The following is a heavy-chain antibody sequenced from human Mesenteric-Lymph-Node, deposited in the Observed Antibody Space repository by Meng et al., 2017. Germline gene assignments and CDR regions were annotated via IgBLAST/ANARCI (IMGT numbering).Heavy chain of an antibody. D-gene: IGHD3-22*01. CDR2: ISGHNGNT. CDR3: ARVTMIGYFDY. CDR1: DYIFTSYG. V-gene: IGHV1-18*01. Sequence: QVQLVQSGAEVKKLGASVKVSCKASDYIFTSYGLSWVRQAPGQGLEWMGWISGHNGNTNYAQKLQGRVTMTTDTSTSTAYMELRSLRSDDTAVYYCARVTMIGYFDYWGQGTLVTVSS. J-gene: IGHJ4*01.